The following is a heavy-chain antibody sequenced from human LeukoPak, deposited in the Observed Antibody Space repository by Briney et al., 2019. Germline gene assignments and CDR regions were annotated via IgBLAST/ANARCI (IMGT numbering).Heavy chain of an antibody. CDR1: GGSISSSSYY. Sequence: PSETLSLTCTVSGGSISSSSYYWGWIRQPPGKGLEWIGSIYYSGSTYYNPSLKSRVTISVDTSKNQFSLKLSSVTAEDTAVYYCAKALTLYSGSSRWGQGTLVTVSS. J-gene: IGHJ4*02. CDR3: AKALTLYSGSSR. V-gene: IGHV4-39*07. CDR2: IYYSGST. D-gene: IGHD1-26*01.